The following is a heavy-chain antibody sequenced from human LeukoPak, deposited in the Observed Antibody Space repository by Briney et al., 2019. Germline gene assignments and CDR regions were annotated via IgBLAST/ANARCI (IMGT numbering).Heavy chain of an antibody. D-gene: IGHD5-18*01. CDR2: IYYGGST. V-gene: IGHV4-59*01. J-gene: IGHJ3*02. CDR3: ARVGRGYSYGYIFGAFDI. CDR1: GGSISSYY. Sequence: SETLSLTCTVSGGSISSYYWSWIRQPPGKGLEWIGYIYYGGSTNYNPSLESRVTISVDTSKNQFSLKLSSVTAADTAVYYCARVGRGYSYGYIFGAFDIWGQGTMVTVSS.